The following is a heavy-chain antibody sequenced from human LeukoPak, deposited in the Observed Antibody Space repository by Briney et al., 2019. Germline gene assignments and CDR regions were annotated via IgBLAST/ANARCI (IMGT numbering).Heavy chain of an antibody. CDR1: GGSFSGYY. CDR3: ARVALYDDSSGYYYRAFDI. D-gene: IGHD3-22*01. CDR2: IYYSGST. Sequence: SETLSLTCAVYGGSFSGYYWSWIRQPPGQGLEWIGYIYYSGSTNYYPSLKSRVTISVETAKNQFSQKLSSATAADTDVYYCARVALYDDSSGYYYRAFDIWGQGTRVPVS. J-gene: IGHJ3*02. V-gene: IGHV4-59*01.